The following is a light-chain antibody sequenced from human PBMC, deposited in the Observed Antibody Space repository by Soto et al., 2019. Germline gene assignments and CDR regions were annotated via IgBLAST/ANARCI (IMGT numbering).Light chain of an antibody. V-gene: IGLV3-21*02. CDR3: QVWDGSGGV. Sequence: SYELTQPPSVSVAPGQTARITCGGNKIGSKSVHWYQQKPGQAPVLVVYDDSDRPSGIPERFSGSNSGNTATLTISRVEAGDEADYYCQVWDGSGGVFGGGTKVTVL. CDR1: KIGSKS. CDR2: DDS. J-gene: IGLJ2*01.